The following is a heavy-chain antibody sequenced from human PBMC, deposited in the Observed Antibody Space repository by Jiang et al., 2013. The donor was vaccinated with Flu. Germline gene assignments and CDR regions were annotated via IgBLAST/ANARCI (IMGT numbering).Heavy chain of an antibody. CDR1: GFTFSSYA. CDR2: ISGSGGST. CDR3: AKYTTVTKLGHYYYYYGMDV. D-gene: IGHD4-17*01. Sequence: CAASGFTFSSYAMSWVRQAPGKGLEWVSAISGSGGSTYYADSVKGRFTISRDNSKNTLYLQMNSLRAEDTAVYYCAKYTTVTKLGHYYYYYGMDVWGQGTTVTVSS. V-gene: IGHV3-23*01. J-gene: IGHJ6*02.